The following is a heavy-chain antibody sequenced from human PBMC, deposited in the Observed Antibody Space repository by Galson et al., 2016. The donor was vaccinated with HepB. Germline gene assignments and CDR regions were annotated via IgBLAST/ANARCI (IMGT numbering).Heavy chain of an antibody. D-gene: IGHD4-11*01. V-gene: IGHV4-31*03. J-gene: IGHJ5*02. Sequence: TLSLTCTVSGGSISSRSYYWTWVRQHPVKGLEWIGYIYFSGASYYNPSLKSRVAISADTSKNQFSLKLTSVTAADTAIYYCASASTLTTPPGSWGQGALVTVSS. CDR2: IYFSGAS. CDR3: ASASTLTTPPGS. CDR1: GGSISSRSYY.